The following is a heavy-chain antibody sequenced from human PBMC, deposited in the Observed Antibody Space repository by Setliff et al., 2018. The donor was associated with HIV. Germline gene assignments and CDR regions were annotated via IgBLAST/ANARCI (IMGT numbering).Heavy chain of an antibody. Sequence: PSETLSLTCTVSGDSISSGTYYWSWIRQPAGKGLEWIGRIYSSGSTNYNPSLESRVTISVDTSKNQFSLNLTSVTAADTAVYYCARLGYSSGWSFDYWGQGTLVTVSS. J-gene: IGHJ4*02. D-gene: IGHD6-19*01. CDR2: IYSSGST. CDR3: ARLGYSSGWSFDY. CDR1: GDSISSGTYY. V-gene: IGHV4-61*02.